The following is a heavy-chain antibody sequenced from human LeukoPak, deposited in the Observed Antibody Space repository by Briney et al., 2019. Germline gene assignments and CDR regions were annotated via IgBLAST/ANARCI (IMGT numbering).Heavy chain of an antibody. Sequence: PGGSLRLSCVAAGFTFSSYSTNWVRQAPGKGLEWVSYISTSSSTIYYADSVKGRFTISRDNAKNSLYLQMNSLRAEDTAVYYCARGSYGSGSYYPFDYWGQGTLVTVSS. V-gene: IGHV3-48*01. J-gene: IGHJ4*02. CDR1: GFTFSSYS. CDR3: ARGSYGSGSYYPFDY. CDR2: ISTSSSTI. D-gene: IGHD3-10*01.